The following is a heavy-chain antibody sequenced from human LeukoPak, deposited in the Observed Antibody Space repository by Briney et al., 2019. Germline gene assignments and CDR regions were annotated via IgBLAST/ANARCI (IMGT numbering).Heavy chain of an antibody. Sequence: SQTLSLTCAVSGGSISSGGYSWSWIRQPPGKGLEWIGYIYHSGGTYYNPSLKSRVTISVDRSKNQFSLKLSSVTAADTAVYYCARSFSGDYPDYWGQGTLVTVSS. D-gene: IGHD4-17*01. CDR3: ARSFSGDYPDY. V-gene: IGHV4-30-2*01. CDR2: IYHSGGT. CDR1: GGSISSGGYS. J-gene: IGHJ4*02.